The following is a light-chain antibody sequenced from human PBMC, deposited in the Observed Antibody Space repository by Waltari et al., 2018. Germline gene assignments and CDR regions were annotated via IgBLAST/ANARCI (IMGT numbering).Light chain of an antibody. CDR3: SAHTITLHVV. CDR2: DVS. J-gene: IGLJ2*01. V-gene: IGLV2-14*03. Sequence: QSALTQPASVSGSPGQSITISCAGSSTDVGYSDYVSWYQQYPDHVPKLLIHDVSKRPSAISPRFSGSKSGNTASLTISGLQADDEADYYCSAHTITLHVVFGGGTKVTVL. CDR1: STDVGYSDY.